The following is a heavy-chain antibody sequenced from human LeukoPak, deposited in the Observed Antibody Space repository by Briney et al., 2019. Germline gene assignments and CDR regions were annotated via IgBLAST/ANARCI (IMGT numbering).Heavy chain of an antibody. V-gene: IGHV4-61*02. D-gene: IGHD2-2*01. CDR2: IYTSGST. Sequence: SETLSLTCTVSGGSISSGSYYWSWIRQPAGKGLERIGRIYTSGSTNYNPSLKSRVTISVDTSKNQFSLKLSSVTAADTAVYYCARDRKPVTYCSSTSCYELYYYYYMDVWGKGTTVTVSS. CDR3: ARDRKPVTYCSSTSCYELYYYYYMDV. CDR1: GGSISSGSYY. J-gene: IGHJ6*03.